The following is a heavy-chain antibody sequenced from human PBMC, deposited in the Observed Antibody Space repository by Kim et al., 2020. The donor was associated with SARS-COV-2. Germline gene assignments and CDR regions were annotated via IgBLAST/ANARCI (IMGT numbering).Heavy chain of an antibody. V-gene: IGHV3-23*03. D-gene: IGHD6-13*01. CDR3: AKGVGSFLSSPLDH. CDR1: GFSFSNSA. J-gene: IGHJ4*01. CDR2: INSGDGANT. Sequence: GGSLRLSCAASGFSFSNSAMTWVRQAPGKELEWVSVINSGDGANTYYADSVKGRFTISRDNSMNTLYLQMNSLRAEDTAVFYCAKGVGSFLSSPLDHWG.